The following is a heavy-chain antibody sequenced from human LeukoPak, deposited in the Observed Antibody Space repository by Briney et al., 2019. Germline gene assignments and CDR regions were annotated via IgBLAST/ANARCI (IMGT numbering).Heavy chain of an antibody. CDR2: INHSGST. CDR3: ARRSWLLYDP. J-gene: IGHJ5*02. CDR1: GGSFSGYY. Sequence: SETLSLTCAVYGGSFSGYYWSWIRQPPGKGLEWIGEINHSGSTNYNPSLKSRVTISVDTSKNQFSLKLSSVTAADTAVYYCARRSWLLYDPWGQGTLVTVSS. D-gene: IGHD3-9*01. V-gene: IGHV4-34*01.